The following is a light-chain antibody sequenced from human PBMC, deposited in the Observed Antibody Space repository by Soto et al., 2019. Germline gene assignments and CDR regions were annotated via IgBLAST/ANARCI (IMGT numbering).Light chain of an antibody. CDR2: TAS. CDR1: QGISSY. Sequence: DTQMTQSPSSVSASVGDRVTITCRASQGISSYLAWYQQKPGKAPKLLISTASTLQSGVPSRFSGSGSGTEFTLTISSLQPEDFATYYCQQLNNYPRTFGQGTKVEIK. CDR3: QQLNNYPRT. V-gene: IGKV1-9*01. J-gene: IGKJ1*01.